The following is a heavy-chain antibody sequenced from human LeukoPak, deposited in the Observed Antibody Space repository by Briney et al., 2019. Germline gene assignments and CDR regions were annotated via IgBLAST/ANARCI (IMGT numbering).Heavy chain of an antibody. CDR2: ISPSGGST. CDR1: GYTFTSNY. Sequence: ASVKVSCKAFGYTFTSNYMHWVRQAPGQGPEWMGVISPSGGSTTYAQKFQGRVTLTRDMSTSTDYLELSSLRSEDTAVYYCARGESYYYYYYYMDVWGKGTTVTISS. CDR3: ARGESYYYYYYYMDV. V-gene: IGHV1-46*01. J-gene: IGHJ6*03.